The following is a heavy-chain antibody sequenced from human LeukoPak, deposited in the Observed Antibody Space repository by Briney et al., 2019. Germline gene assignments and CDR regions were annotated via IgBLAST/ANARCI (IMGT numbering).Heavy chain of an antibody. CDR2: ISYDGSNK. V-gene: IGHV3-30-3*01. J-gene: IGHJ3*02. D-gene: IGHD3-16*01. CDR1: GFTFSSYA. Sequence: GGSLRLSCAASGFTFSSYAMHWVRQAPGKGLEWVAVISYDGSNKYYADSVKGRFTISRDNSKNTLYLQMNSLRAEDTAVYYCAREGAEQAFDIWGQGTMVTVSS. CDR3: AREGAEQAFDI.